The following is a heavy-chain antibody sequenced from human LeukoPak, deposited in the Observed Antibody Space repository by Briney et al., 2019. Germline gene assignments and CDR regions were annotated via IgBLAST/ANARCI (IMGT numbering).Heavy chain of an antibody. D-gene: IGHD2-2*01. CDR3: ARAIPAATYDY. J-gene: IGHJ4*02. CDR1: GGSISSYY. Sequence: SETLSLTCTVSGGSISSYYWNWIRQPPGKGLEWIGYIYYSGSTNYNPSLKSRVAISVDTSKNQFSLKLSSVTAADTAVYYCARAIPAATYDYWGQGTLVTVSS. V-gene: IGHV4-59*12. CDR2: IYYSGST.